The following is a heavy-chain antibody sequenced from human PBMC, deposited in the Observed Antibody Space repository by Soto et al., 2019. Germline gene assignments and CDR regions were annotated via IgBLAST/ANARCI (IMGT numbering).Heavy chain of an antibody. Sequence: ASVKVSCKASGYTFTSYGISWVRQAPGQGLEWMGWTSAYNGNTDYAQKLQGRVTMTTDTSTSTAYMELRSLRSDDTAVYYCARDLSSGSYYGYWGQGTLVTVSS. V-gene: IGHV1-18*01. CDR3: ARDLSSGSYYGY. CDR1: GYTFTSYG. D-gene: IGHD1-26*01. J-gene: IGHJ4*02. CDR2: TSAYNGNT.